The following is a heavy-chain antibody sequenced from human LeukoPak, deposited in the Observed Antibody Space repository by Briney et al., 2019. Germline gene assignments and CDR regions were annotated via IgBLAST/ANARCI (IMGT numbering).Heavy chain of an antibody. CDR3: ARGLVVGATIYWFDP. V-gene: IGHV1-69*05. Sequence: SVKVSCKASGGAFSSYAISWVRQAPGQGLEWMGGIIPIFGTANYAQKFQGRVTITTDESTSTAYMELSSLRSEDTAVYYCARGLVVGATIYWFDPWGQGTLVTVSS. CDR1: GGAFSSYA. J-gene: IGHJ5*02. CDR2: IIPIFGTA. D-gene: IGHD1-26*01.